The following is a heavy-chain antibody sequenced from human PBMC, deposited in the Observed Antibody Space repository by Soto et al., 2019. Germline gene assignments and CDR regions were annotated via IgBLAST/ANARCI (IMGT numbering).Heavy chain of an antibody. Sequence: PSETLSLTCSVPRGAINRYCWSWVRQPAEKGLEWIGRVFSSGSTNYNASLKSRATMSIDTSKNEVSLTLRSVTAADTGCYHCALVQFSYFGTVVWG. J-gene: IGHJ6*04. CDR3: ALVQFSYFGTVV. CDR1: RGAINRYC. V-gene: IGHV4-4*07. D-gene: IGHD2-8*02. CDR2: VFSSGST.